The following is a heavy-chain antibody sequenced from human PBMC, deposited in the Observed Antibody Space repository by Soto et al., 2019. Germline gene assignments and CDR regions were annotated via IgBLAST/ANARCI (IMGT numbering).Heavy chain of an antibody. V-gene: IGHV1-69*01. D-gene: IGHD3-10*01. J-gene: IGHJ4*02. Sequence: SVMDSCKATGVTVSSDAISWVRQTHGQGLEWMGGIVPIFGTANYAQKFQGRVTITADESTSTAYMELSSLRSEDTAVYYCARSSVRGVIITGFDYWGQGTLVTVSS. CDR3: ARSSVRGVIITGFDY. CDR1: GVTVSSDA. CDR2: IVPIFGTA.